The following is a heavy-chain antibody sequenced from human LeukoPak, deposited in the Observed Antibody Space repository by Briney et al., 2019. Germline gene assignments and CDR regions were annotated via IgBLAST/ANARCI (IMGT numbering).Heavy chain of an antibody. Sequence: GGSLRLSCAASGFTFSDYYMSWIRPPPGRGLEGVSYICCSGSTIYYADSVKGRFTISRDNAQNSLYLQMSSLRAEDTAVYYCARDGVGAQYNWFDPWGEGTLVTVSS. CDR3: ARDGVGAQYNWFDP. V-gene: IGHV3-11*01. D-gene: IGHD1-26*01. J-gene: IGHJ5*02. CDR2: ICCSGSTI. CDR1: GFTFSDYY.